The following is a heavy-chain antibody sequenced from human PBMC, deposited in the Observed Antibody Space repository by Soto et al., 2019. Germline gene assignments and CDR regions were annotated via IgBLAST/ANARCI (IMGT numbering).Heavy chain of an antibody. Sequence: SETLSLTCSFSGDSVTSHYLTWIRQSPEKGLEWIGYIHYTGFTNYTASLKSRLTISVVRSKNQFSLRVTSVTVADTAVYYCARIRGLGEVSPYFDHWGQGARVTVSS. D-gene: IGHD3-16*01. CDR3: ARIRGLGEVSPYFDH. CDR2: IHYTGFT. J-gene: IGHJ4*02. V-gene: IGHV4-59*02. CDR1: GDSVTSHY.